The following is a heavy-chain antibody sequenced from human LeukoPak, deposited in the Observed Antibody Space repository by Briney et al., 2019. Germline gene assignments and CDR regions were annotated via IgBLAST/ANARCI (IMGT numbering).Heavy chain of an antibody. Sequence: GGSLRLSCAASGFTFSSYWMHWVRQAPGKGLVWVSRINSDGSRTYYADSVKGRFTISIDNAKNTLYLQMNSLRAEDTALYYCAKDQKDDRNALDYWGQGTLVTVSS. CDR2: INSDGSRT. J-gene: IGHJ4*02. V-gene: IGHV3-74*01. CDR1: GFTFSSYW. CDR3: AKDQKDDRNALDY. D-gene: IGHD1-14*01.